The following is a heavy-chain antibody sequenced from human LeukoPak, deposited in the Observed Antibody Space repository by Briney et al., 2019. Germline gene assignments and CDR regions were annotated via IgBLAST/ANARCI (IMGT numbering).Heavy chain of an antibody. CDR3: ARGAVVVPAAYNWFDP. Sequence: ASVKVSCKASGYTFTSYDINWVRQATGQGLEWMGWMNPNSGNTGYAQKFQGRVTMTRNTSISTAYMELSSLRSEDTAVYYCARGAVVVPAAYNWFDPWGQGTLVTVSS. J-gene: IGHJ5*02. CDR1: GYTFTSYD. D-gene: IGHD2-2*01. V-gene: IGHV1-8*01. CDR2: MNPNSGNT.